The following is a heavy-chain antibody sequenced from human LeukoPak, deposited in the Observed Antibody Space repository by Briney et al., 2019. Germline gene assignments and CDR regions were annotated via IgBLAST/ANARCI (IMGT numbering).Heavy chain of an antibody. CDR2: ISYDGSNK. CDR3: ARDPAGIAAAVFDY. Sequence: GGSLRLSCAASGFTFSSYAMHWVRRAPGKGLEWVAVISYDGSNKYYADSVKGRFTISRDNSKNTLYLQMNSLRAEDTAVYYCARDPAGIAAAVFDYWGQGTLVTVSS. D-gene: IGHD6-13*01. CDR1: GFTFSSYA. J-gene: IGHJ4*02. V-gene: IGHV3-30*04.